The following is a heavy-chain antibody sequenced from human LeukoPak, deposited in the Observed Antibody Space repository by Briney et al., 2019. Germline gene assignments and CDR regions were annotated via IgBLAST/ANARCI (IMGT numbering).Heavy chain of an antibody. D-gene: IGHD5-18*01. CDR2: IYHSGST. J-gene: IGHJ4*02. CDR3: ARRRGYTYGFSFDY. Sequence: SETRSLTCDVSGYSISSGYYWGWIRQPPGKGLEWIGNIYHSGSTYYNPSLKSRVTISVDTPKNQFSLKLNSMTAADTAVYYCARRRGYTYGFSFDYWGQGTLVTVSS. CDR1: GYSISSGYY. V-gene: IGHV4-38-2*01.